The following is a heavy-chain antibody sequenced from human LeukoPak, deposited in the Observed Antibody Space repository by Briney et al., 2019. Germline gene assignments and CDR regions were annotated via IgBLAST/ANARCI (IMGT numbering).Heavy chain of an antibody. V-gene: IGHV3-21*04. Sequence: GGSLRLSCAASGFTFSSYSMNWVRQAPGKGLEWVSSISSSSSYIYYADSVKGRFTISRDNSKNTLYLQMNSLRAEDTAVYYCAPGVAAHYFDYWGQGTLVTVSS. CDR1: GFTFSSYS. J-gene: IGHJ4*02. CDR3: APGVAAHYFDY. CDR2: ISSSSSYI. D-gene: IGHD2-15*01.